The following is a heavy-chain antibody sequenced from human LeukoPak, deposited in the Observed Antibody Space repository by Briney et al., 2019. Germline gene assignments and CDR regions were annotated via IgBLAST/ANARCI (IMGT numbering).Heavy chain of an antibody. CDR3: ASTTPYCSSTSCYGIVEAFDI. D-gene: IGHD2-2*01. Sequence: SETLSLTCTVSGDSISHSYWSWIRQPAGKGLEWIGRIYTSGSTNYNPSLKSRVTMSVDTSKNQFSLKLSSVTAADTAVYYCASTTPYCSSTSCYGIVEAFDIWGQGTMVTVSS. CDR1: GDSISHSY. CDR2: IYTSGST. J-gene: IGHJ3*02. V-gene: IGHV4-4*07.